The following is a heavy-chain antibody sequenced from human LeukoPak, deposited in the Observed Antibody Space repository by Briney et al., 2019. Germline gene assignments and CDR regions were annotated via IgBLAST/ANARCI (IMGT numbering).Heavy chain of an antibody. CDR1: GGSISSYY. J-gene: IGHJ6*02. CDR2: IYYSGST. D-gene: IGHD6-13*01. CDR3: ARLGEVSSSWDQYGMDV. V-gene: IGHV4-59*08. Sequence: SETLSLTCTVSGGSISSYYWSWIRQPPGKGLEWIGYIYYSGSTNYNPSLKSRVTISEDTSKKKFSLKVSSVTAADTAAYYCARLGEVSSSWDQYGMDVWGQGTTVTVSS.